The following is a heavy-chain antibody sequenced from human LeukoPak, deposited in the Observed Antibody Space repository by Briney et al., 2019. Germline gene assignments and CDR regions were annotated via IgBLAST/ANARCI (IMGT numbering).Heavy chain of an antibody. D-gene: IGHD6-13*01. CDR1: GGSISSYY. J-gene: IGHJ4*02. CDR3: ARVTGYRIEDYFDY. V-gene: IGHV4-59*01. Sequence: SETLSLTCTVSGGSISSYYWSGIRQPPGKGLEWVGHIYYGGSTNYNPSLKSRVTISVETSKNEFPLKLRSVTAEDTAVDYCARVTGYRIEDYFDYWGQGTLVTVSS. CDR2: IYYGGST.